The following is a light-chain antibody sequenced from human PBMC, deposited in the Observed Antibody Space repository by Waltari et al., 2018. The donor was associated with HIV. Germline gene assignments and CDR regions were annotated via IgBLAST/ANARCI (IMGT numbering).Light chain of an antibody. CDR2: EVT. Sequence: QSALAQPASVSGSPGQSVTISCTGTTSDVGGFDYVCWYQHHPGKAPKLIIYEVTHRPSGVSTRFSCSKSGNTASLTISGLQAEDEADYFCTSYTSSSTLGVFGGGTRLTVL. V-gene: IGLV2-14*01. CDR1: TSDVGGFDY. J-gene: IGLJ2*01. CDR3: TSYTSSSTLGV.